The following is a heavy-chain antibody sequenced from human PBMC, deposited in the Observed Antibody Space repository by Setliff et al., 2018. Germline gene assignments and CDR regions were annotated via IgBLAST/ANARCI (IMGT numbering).Heavy chain of an antibody. CDR1: GGSISPYF. CDR3: ARDRTAYSYGLDV. V-gene: IGHV4-59*01. D-gene: IGHD5-18*01. CDR2: IYHNGNT. Sequence: NPSETLSLTCTVSGGSISPYFWSWIRQSPGKGLEWIGYIYHNGNTNFNPSLKTRVTMSVDTSKNQFALNLRSVTAADSAVYYCARDRTAYSYGLDVWGQGTTVTVS. J-gene: IGHJ6*02.